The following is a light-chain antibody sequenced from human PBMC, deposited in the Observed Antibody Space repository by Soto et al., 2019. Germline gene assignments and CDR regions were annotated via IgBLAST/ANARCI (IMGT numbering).Light chain of an antibody. CDR1: SSNIGAGYD. CDR3: QFYDSSLSAL. Sequence: QSVLTQPPSVSGAPGQRVTISCTGSSSNIGAGYDVPWYKQLPGIAPKLLIYGNSNRPSGVPDRFSGSKSGTSASLAITWLQAEDEDDYYFQFYDSSLSALFGGGTKLTVL. CDR2: GNS. V-gene: IGLV1-40*01. J-gene: IGLJ2*01.